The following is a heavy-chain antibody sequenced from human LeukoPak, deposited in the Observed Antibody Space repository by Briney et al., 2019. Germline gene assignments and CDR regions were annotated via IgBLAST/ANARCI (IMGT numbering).Heavy chain of an antibody. CDR3: ARGEYYYDGAY. CDR2: IKQDGSEK. Sequence: GGCLRLSCVASGFSFSSYWMRWVRQAPGKGLEWVANIKQDGSEKYYVDSVTGRFTISRDNAKNSLFLQMNSLRAEETAVYYCARGEYYYDGAYWGQGRLIAVSS. J-gene: IGHJ4*02. D-gene: IGHD3-22*01. CDR1: GFSFSSYW. V-gene: IGHV3-7*02.